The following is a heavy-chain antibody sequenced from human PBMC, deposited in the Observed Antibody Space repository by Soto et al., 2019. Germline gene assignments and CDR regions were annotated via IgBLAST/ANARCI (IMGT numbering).Heavy chain of an antibody. CDR1: GFTFSSYA. D-gene: IGHD3-22*01. Sequence: QVQLVESGGGVVQPGRSLRLSCAASGFTFSSYAMHWVRQAPGKGLEWVAVISYDGSNKYYADSVKGRFTISRDNSKNTXHXLMNSLRSEDTAVYYWASVVGYGQSGGYYCGWYFGLWGRGTLVTVSS. CDR2: ISYDGSNK. V-gene: IGHV3-30-3*01. J-gene: IGHJ2*01. CDR3: ASVVGYGQSGGYYCGWYFGL.